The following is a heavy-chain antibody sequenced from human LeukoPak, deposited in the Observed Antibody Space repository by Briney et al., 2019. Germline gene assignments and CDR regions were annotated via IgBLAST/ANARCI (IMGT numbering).Heavy chain of an antibody. CDR1: GRSFSDYY. CDR2: INHSGST. V-gene: IGHV4-34*01. J-gene: IGHJ4*02. Sequence: SETLSLTCAVYGRSFSDYYWSWIRQPPGKGLEWIGEINHSGSTNYNPSLKSRVTISVDTSKNDFSLKLTSVTAADTAVYFCARGRVIDYWGQGTLVTVSS. CDR3: ARGRVIDY. D-gene: IGHD2-21*01.